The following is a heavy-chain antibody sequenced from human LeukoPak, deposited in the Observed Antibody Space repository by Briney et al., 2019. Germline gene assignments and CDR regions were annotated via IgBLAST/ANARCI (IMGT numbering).Heavy chain of an antibody. CDR2: ISGSGGST. J-gene: IGHJ3*02. V-gene: IGHV3-23*01. Sequence: HAGGSLRLSCAASGFTFSSYVVSWVRQAPGKGLEWVSAISGSGGSTYYVDFVKGRFTISRDNSKNTLYLQMNSLRAEDTAAYYCARSSGVYTSGWYEGTEAFDMWGQGTMVTVSS. CDR3: ARSSGVYTSGWYEGTEAFDM. CDR1: GFTFSSYV. D-gene: IGHD6-19*01.